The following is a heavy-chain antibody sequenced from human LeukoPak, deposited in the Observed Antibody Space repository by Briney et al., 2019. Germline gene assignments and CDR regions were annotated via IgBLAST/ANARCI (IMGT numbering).Heavy chain of an antibody. CDR2: ISYDGSNK. CDR3: ARDPSYCSGGSCYFFGY. D-gene: IGHD2-15*01. Sequence: QPGRSLRLSCAASGFTFSSYAMHWVRQAPGKGLEWVAVISYDGSNKYYADSVKGRFTISRDNSKNTLYLQMNSLRAEDTAVYYCARDPSYCSGGSCYFFGYWGQGTLVTVSS. V-gene: IGHV3-30-3*01. CDR1: GFTFSSYA. J-gene: IGHJ4*02.